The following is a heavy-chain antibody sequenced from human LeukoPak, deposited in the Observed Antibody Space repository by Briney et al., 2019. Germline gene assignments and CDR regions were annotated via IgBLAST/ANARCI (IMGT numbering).Heavy chain of an antibody. D-gene: IGHD1-26*01. J-gene: IGHJ4*02. CDR1: GFTFSSYS. CDR3: ARALYSGSYGTPADY. V-gene: IGHV3-48*04. Sequence: PGGSLRLSCAASGFTFSSYSMNWVRQAPGKGLEWVSYISSSGSTIYYADSVKGRFTISRDNAKNSLYLQMNSLRAEDTAVYYCARALYSGSYGTPADYWGQGTLVTVSS. CDR2: ISSSGSTI.